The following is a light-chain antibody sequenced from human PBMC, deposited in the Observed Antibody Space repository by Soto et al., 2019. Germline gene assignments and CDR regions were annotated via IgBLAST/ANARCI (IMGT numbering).Light chain of an antibody. V-gene: IGLV1-40*01. CDR1: SSNIGAGYD. Sequence: QSVLTQPPSVSGAPGQRVTISRTGSSSNIGAGYDVHWYQQLPGTAPKLLIYGHTNRPSGVPDRFSGSKSGTSASLAITGLQAEDEADYFCQSHDSSLSTYVFGTGTKVTVL. J-gene: IGLJ1*01. CDR2: GHT. CDR3: QSHDSSLSTYV.